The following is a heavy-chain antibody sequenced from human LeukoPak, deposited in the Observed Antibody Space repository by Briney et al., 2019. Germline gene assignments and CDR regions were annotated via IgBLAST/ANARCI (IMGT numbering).Heavy chain of an antibody. CDR3: AKDREYSSGWPRVDY. V-gene: IGHV3-30*02. J-gene: IGHJ4*02. CDR1: GFTFSSYG. CDR2: IRYDGSNK. Sequence: PGGSLRLSCAASGFTFSSYGMHWVRQAPGKGLEWVTFIRYDGSNKYYADSVKGRLTISRDNSKNTLYLQMNSLRAEDTAVYYCAKDREYSSGWPRVDYWGQGTLVTVSS. D-gene: IGHD6-19*01.